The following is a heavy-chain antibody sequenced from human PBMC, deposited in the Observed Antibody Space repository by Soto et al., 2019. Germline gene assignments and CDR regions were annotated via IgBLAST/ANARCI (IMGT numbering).Heavy chain of an antibody. CDR2: IYHSGST. CDR3: AREPAITMVRGVIMAPDYGMDV. D-gene: IGHD3-10*01. J-gene: IGHJ6*02. CDR1: GGSISSSNW. V-gene: IGHV4-4*02. Sequence: SETLSLTCAVSGGSISSSNWWSWVRQPPGKGLEWIGEIYHSGSTNYNPSLKSRVTISVDKSKNQFSLKLSSVTAADTAVYYCAREPAITMVRGVIMAPDYGMDVWGQGTKVTVSS.